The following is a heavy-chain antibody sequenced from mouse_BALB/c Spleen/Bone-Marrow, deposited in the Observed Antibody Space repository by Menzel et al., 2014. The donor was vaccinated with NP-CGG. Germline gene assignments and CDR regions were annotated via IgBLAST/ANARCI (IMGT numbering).Heavy chain of an antibody. V-gene: IGHV7-3*02. D-gene: IGHD2-10*02. CDR3: ARDVQYEIHCYFDV. CDR1: GFTFTDYY. CDR2: IRNKANGYTT. Sequence: EVKLMESGGGLVQPGGSLRLSCATSGFTFTDYYMSWVRQPPGKALEWLGFIRNKANGYTTDYSASVRGRFTISRDYSQNIPYIQMNTLRAEDSATNYCARDVQYEIHCYFDVWGAGTTVTVSS. J-gene: IGHJ1*01.